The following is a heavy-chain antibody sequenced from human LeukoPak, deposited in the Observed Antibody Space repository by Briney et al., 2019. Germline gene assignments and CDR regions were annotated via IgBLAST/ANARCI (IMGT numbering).Heavy chain of an antibody. D-gene: IGHD3-10*01. J-gene: IGHJ4*02. Sequence: GGSLRLSCAASGFTFSSYAMSWVRQAPGKGLEWVSIISASGGSTYYADSVKGRFTISRDKSKNYLQMNSLRGDDTAIYYCAKDVRVGEYYGSGSYFDYWGQGTLVTVSS. V-gene: IGHV3-23*01. CDR1: GFTFSSYA. CDR2: ISASGGST. CDR3: AKDVRVGEYYGSGSYFDY.